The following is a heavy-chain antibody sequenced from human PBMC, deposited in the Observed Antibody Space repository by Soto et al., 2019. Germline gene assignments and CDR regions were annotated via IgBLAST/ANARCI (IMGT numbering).Heavy chain of an antibody. D-gene: IGHD6-19*01. Sequence: SETLSLTCTVSGGSISSSSYYWGWIRQPPGKGLEWIGSIYYSGSTYYNPSLKSRVTISVDTSKNQFSLKLSSVTAADTAVYYCARLRLDYGYEQWLVLASNWFDPWGQGTLVTVSS. V-gene: IGHV4-39*01. CDR2: IYYSGST. J-gene: IGHJ5*02. CDR3: ARLRLDYGYEQWLVLASNWFDP. CDR1: GGSISSSSYY.